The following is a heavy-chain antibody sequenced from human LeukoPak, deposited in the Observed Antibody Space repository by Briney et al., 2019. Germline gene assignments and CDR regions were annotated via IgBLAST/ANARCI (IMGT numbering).Heavy chain of an antibody. Sequence: ASVKVSCKASGGTFSSYAISWVRQAPGQGLEWMGGIIPIFGTANYAQKFQGRVTITTDESTSTAYMELSSLRSEDTAVYYCARERAQDIVVVPAASGAFDIWGQGTMVTVSS. CDR2: IIPIFGTA. D-gene: IGHD2-2*01. J-gene: IGHJ3*02. CDR3: ARERAQDIVVVPAASGAFDI. V-gene: IGHV1-69*05. CDR1: GGTFSSYA.